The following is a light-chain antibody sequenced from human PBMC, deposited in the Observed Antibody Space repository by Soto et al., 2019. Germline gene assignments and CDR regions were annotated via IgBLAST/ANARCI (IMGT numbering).Light chain of an antibody. CDR1: RSIDDW. J-gene: IGKJ1*01. V-gene: IGKV1-5*03. Sequence: DFPMTQSPSTLSASVGDTVTITCRASRSIDDWLACYQQRPGKAPKLLNYKAPNLESGVPSRFSGSGFGTEFTLSISSLQPDDFATYYCQQYINYSLTFGPGTKVEI. CDR3: QQYINYSLT. CDR2: KAP.